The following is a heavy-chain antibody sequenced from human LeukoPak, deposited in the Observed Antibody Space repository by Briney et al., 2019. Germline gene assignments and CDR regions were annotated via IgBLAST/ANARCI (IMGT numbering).Heavy chain of an antibody. CDR3: ARDRMAAAGRVFDY. V-gene: IGHV4-61*08. CDR1: GGSVSSGGYY. D-gene: IGHD6-13*01. Sequence: SETLSLTCTVSGGSVSSGGYYWSWIWQPPGKGLEWIGHIYYSGSTNCNPSLKSRVTISVDTSKNQFSLKLSSVTAADTAVYYCARDRMAAAGRVFDYWGQGTLVTVSS. CDR2: IYYSGST. J-gene: IGHJ4*02.